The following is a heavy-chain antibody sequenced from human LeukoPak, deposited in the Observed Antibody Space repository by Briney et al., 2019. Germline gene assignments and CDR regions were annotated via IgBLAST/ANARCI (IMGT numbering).Heavy chain of an antibody. CDR1: GVSMSAYQ. J-gene: IGHJ4*02. CDR2: INTKGGT. V-gene: IGHV4-4*09. D-gene: IGHD2-21*01. Sequence: PSETLSLTCTVSGVSMSAYQWSWVRQSPEKGLEWIGCINTKGGTSYNPSLKSRVTTSVDTSKSQFSLRLTSVTAADTAVYYCATSNDAKIAPFDHWGRGAPVTVSS. CDR3: ATSNDAKIAPFDH.